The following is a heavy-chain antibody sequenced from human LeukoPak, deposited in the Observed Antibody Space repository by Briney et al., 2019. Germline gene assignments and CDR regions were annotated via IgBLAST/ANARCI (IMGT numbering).Heavy chain of an antibody. V-gene: IGHV3-23*01. D-gene: IGHD3-9*01. CDR2: ISGSGGST. CDR1: GFTFSSYA. Sequence: GGSLRLSCAASGFTFSSYAMSWVRQAPGKGLEWVSAISGSGGSTYYADSVKGWFTISRDNSKNTLYLQMNSLRAEDTAVYYCAKGTPFDWLFYVDYWGQGTLVTVSS. J-gene: IGHJ4*02. CDR3: AKGTPFDWLFYVDY.